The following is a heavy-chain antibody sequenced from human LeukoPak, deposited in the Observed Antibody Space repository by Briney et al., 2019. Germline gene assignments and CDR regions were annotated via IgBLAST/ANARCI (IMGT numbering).Heavy chain of an antibody. D-gene: IGHD2-8*01. CDR2: IRYDGSNK. V-gene: IGHV3-30*02. CDR1: EFTFSRYG. Sequence: PGGSLRLSCAASEFTFSRYGMHWVRQAPGKGLEWVAFIRYDGSNKYYADSVKGRFTISRDNSRNTLYLQMHSLRAEDTAEHYCASKVGVGLMGVFDPWGQGTLVTVSS. CDR3: ASKVGVGLMGVFDP. J-gene: IGHJ5*02.